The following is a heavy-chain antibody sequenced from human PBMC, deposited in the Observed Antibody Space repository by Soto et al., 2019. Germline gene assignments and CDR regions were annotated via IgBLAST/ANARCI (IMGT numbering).Heavy chain of an antibody. CDR3: VKRGYCSSTNCYPPFAF. Sequence: GGSLRLSCAASGFTFTNYAMSWVRQAPGKGLEWVSTITGDGGTTYYADSVKGRFTISRDNSKITVYVQMNSLRAEDTAVYYCVKRGYCSSTNCYPPFAFWGKGTLVPVSS. CDR2: ITGDGGTT. J-gene: IGHJ4*02. D-gene: IGHD2-2*01. CDR1: GFTFTNYA. V-gene: IGHV3-23*01.